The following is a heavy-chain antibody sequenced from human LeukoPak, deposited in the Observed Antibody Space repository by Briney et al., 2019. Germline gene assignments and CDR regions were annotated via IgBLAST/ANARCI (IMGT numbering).Heavy chain of an antibody. J-gene: IGHJ5*02. CDR3: ARAAWPYYDFWSGHNWFDP. Sequence: SETLSLTCAVYGGSFSGYYWSWIRQPPGKGLEWIGEINHSGSTNYNPSLKSRVTISVDMSKNQFSLKLSSVTAADAAVYYCARAAWPYYDFWSGHNWFDPWGQGTLVTAS. CDR2: INHSGST. D-gene: IGHD3-3*01. V-gene: IGHV4-34*01. CDR1: GGSFSGYY.